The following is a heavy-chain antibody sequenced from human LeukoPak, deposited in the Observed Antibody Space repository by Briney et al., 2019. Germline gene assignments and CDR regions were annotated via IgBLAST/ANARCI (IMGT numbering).Heavy chain of an antibody. D-gene: IGHD3-10*01. V-gene: IGHV3-30*18. CDR2: ISYDGSSE. Sequence: PGGSLRLSCVGSGFTFSSYGIHWVRQLPGKGPEWVAIISYDGSSEFYADSVKGRFKISRDNSKNTLNLQMNSLGVEDTAVYYCAKGLGPLVRGVVPRTYYMDVWGRGTTVTVSS. J-gene: IGHJ6*03. CDR1: GFTFSSYG. CDR3: AKGLGPLVRGVVPRTYYMDV.